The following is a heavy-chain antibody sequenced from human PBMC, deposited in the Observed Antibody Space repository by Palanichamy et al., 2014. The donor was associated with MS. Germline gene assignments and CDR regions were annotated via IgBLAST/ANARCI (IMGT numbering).Heavy chain of an antibody. Sequence: EVQLVEPGGGLVQPGRSLRLSCTASGFTFGDYAMSWVRQAPGKGLEWVGFIRSKAYGGTTEYAASVKGRFTISRDDSKSIAYLQMNSLKTEDTAVYYCTRVRTQYYYDSSGYFDYWGQGTPVTVSS. CDR2: IRSKAYGGTT. CDR3: TRVRTQYYYDSSGYFDY. D-gene: IGHD3-22*01. V-gene: IGHV3-49*04. CDR1: GFTFGDYA. J-gene: IGHJ4*02.